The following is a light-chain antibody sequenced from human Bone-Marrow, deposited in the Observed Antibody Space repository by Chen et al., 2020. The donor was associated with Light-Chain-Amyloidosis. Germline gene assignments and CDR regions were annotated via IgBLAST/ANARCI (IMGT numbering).Light chain of an antibody. CDR2: GNS. Sequence: QSVLTQPPSVSGAPGQRVTISCTGSSSNIGAGYDVHWYQQLPGTAPKVLIYGNSNRPSGVPDRCSGSKSGTSASLAITGLQAEDGADYYCQSYDSSLSGYVFGTGTKVTVL. CDR1: SSNIGAGYD. J-gene: IGLJ1*01. V-gene: IGLV1-40*01. CDR3: QSYDSSLSGYV.